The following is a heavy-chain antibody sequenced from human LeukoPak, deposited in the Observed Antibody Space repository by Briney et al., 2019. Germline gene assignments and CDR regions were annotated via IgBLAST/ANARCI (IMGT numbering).Heavy chain of an antibody. Sequence: GGSLRLSCAVSGFSLSINSMCWVRQAPGKGLEWVSGISRDGDKTYYVDSVEGRFTISRDTSKNTLYLQMDTLRVEDTATYYCAKEEVPNDYWGQGTLVTASS. CDR2: ISRDGDKT. CDR1: GFSLSINS. D-gene: IGHD2-2*01. CDR3: AKEEVPNDY. J-gene: IGHJ4*02. V-gene: IGHV3-23*01.